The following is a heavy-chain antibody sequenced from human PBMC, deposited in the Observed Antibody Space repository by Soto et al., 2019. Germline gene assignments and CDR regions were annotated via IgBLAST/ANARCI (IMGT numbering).Heavy chain of an antibody. CDR1: GYTFTGYY. CDR3: ARELYVGAAYNWFDP. D-gene: IGHD2-8*01. J-gene: IGHJ5*02. CDR2: INPNSGGT. Sequence: ASVKVSCKASGYTFTGYYMHWVRQAPGQGLEWMGWINPNSGGTNYAQKFQGWVTMTRDTSISTAYMELSRLRSDDTAVYYCARELYVGAAYNWFDPWGQGTLVTVSS. V-gene: IGHV1-2*04.